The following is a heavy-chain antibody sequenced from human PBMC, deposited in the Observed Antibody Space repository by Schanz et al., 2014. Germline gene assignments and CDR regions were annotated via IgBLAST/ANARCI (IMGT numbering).Heavy chain of an antibody. CDR1: GFTFSDYY. CDR2: IYSGGST. D-gene: IGHD6-13*01. V-gene: IGHV3-66*01. Sequence: PLVEFGGGLVQPGGSLRLSCEASGFTFSDYYMSWVRQAPGKGLEWVSIIYSGGSTFYADSVKGRFTISRDNSKNTLYLQMNSLRAEDTAVYYCARGGGAAASTWGQGTLVTVSS. CDR3: ARGGGAAAST. J-gene: IGHJ5*02.